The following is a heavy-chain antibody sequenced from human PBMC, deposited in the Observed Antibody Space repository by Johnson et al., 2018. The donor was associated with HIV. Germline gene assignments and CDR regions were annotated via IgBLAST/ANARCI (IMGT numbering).Heavy chain of an antibody. D-gene: IGHD4/OR15-4a*01. CDR2: ISSSGSTI. J-gene: IGHJ3*01. V-gene: IGHV3-11*01. CDR1: GFTFSDYY. Sequence: QEQLVESGGGLVQPGGSLRLSCVASGFTFSDYYMSWIRQAPGKGLEWVSYISSSGSTIYYADSVKGRFTISRDNSKNTLYLQMTSLRQDDTAVYSYYCTDDFGAGSESKGTFDAWGQGTMVTVSS. CDR3: YCTDDFGAGSESKGTFDA.